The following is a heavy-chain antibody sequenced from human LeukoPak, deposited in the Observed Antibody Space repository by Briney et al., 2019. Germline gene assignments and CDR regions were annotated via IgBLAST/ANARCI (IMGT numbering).Heavy chain of an antibody. CDR2: LWYGGSNK. CDR1: GFTFSSYG. V-gene: IGHV3-30*02. Sequence: GGSLRLSCAASGFTFSSYGMHWVRQAPGKGLEWVAVLWYGGSNKYYADSVKGRFTISRDNSKDTLYLQMNSLRAEDTAVYYCAKSGTPMGYWFDPWGQGTLVTVSS. J-gene: IGHJ5*02. D-gene: IGHD1-14*01. CDR3: AKSGTPMGYWFDP.